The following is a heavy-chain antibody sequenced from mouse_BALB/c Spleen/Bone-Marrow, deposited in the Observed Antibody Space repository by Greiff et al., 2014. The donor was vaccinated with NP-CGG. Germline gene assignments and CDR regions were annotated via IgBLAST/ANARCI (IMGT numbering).Heavy chain of an antibody. V-gene: IGHV14-3*02. Sequence: EVQLQQSGAEFVKPGASVKLSCTASGFNIKDTYMHWVKRRPEQGLEWIGRIDPANDNTKYDPKFQGKATITADTSSNTAYLQLSSLTSEDTVVYYCARADGYYAWFAYWGQGTLVTVSA. CDR2: IDPANDNT. CDR1: GFNIKDTY. CDR3: ARADGYYAWFAY. J-gene: IGHJ3*01. D-gene: IGHD2-3*01.